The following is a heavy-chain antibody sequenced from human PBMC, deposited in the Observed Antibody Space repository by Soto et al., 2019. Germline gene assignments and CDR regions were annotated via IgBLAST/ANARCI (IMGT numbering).Heavy chain of an antibody. CDR3: AKEDSSGYAPYYGIDV. D-gene: IGHD6-19*01. CDR1: GFTISTSG. CDR2: ISYDGRNK. J-gene: IGHJ6*02. V-gene: IGHV3-30*18. Sequence: QVQLVESGGGVVQPGRSLRLSCAASGFTISTSGMHWVRQAPGKGLEWVAVISYDGRNKYYGDSVKGRFTMSTDNSKNTLHLQMNSLKSEDTAVYYCAKEDSSGYAPYYGIDVWGQGTTVTVSS.